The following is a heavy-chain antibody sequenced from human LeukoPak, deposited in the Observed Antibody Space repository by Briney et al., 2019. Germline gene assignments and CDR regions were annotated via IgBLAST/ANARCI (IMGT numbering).Heavy chain of an antibody. V-gene: IGHV7-4-1*02. Sequence: ASVKVSCKASGYTFTSYAMNWVRQAPGQGLEWMGWINTNTGNPTYAQGFTGRFVFSLDTSVSTAYLQISSLKAEDTAVYYCATGFMDYGDYRGRYYYYYYGMDVWGQGTTVTVSS. CDR2: INTNTGNP. CDR1: GYTFTSYA. CDR3: ATGFMDYGDYRGRYYYYYYGMDV. J-gene: IGHJ6*02. D-gene: IGHD4-17*01.